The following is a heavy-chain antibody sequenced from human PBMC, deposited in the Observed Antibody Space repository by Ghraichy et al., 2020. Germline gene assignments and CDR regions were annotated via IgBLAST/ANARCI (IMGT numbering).Heavy chain of an antibody. CDR3: VRGGGWPIDH. D-gene: IGHD6-19*01. J-gene: IGHJ4*02. Sequence: GGSLRLSCAASGFTFSSYWMHWVRQAPGKGLVWVSRINSDRSSTTYADSVKGRFTISRDNAKNTLHLQMNSLRAEDTAVYYCVRGGGWPIDHWGQGTLVTVSP. CDR1: GFTFSSYW. CDR2: INSDRSST. V-gene: IGHV3-74*01.